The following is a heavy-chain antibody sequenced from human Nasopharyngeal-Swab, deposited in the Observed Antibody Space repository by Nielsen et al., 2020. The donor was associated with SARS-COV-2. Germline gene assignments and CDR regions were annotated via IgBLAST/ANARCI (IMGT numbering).Heavy chain of an antibody. D-gene: IGHD1-26*01. V-gene: IGHV3-30*14. J-gene: IGHJ4*02. CDR3: AGGSRRAIVGATAY. CDR1: GFTFTDYT. Sequence: GESLKISCAASGFTFTDYTMHWVRQPPGQGLEWVAIMSYNGSNRYYADSVKGRFTFSRDNSKNTLYLQMTSLRAEDTAVYYCAGGSRRAIVGATAYWGQGTLVTVSS. CDR2: MSYNGSNR.